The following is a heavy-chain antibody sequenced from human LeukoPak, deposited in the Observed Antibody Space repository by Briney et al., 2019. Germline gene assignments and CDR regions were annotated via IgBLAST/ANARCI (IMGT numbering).Heavy chain of an antibody. Sequence: PGGSLRLSCAASGFTFEHYGMSWVRQAPGKGLEWVSGITWDGAKTGYADSVKGRFTISKDKAKKSLYVQMNSLRAEDTALYYCATSDQIIMMDAFDIWGQGTMVTVPS. CDR1: GFTFEHYG. D-gene: IGHD3-16*01. CDR3: ATSDQIIMMDAFDI. V-gene: IGHV3-20*04. J-gene: IGHJ3*02. CDR2: ITWDGAKT.